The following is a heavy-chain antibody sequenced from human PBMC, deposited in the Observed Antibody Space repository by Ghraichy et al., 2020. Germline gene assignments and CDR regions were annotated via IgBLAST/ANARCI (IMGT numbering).Heavy chain of an antibody. CDR3: GRFRDVVTAAVDN. Sequence: SQTLSLTCTVSGDSISGDSKYWGWIRQPPGMGLEWIGSISHSGSTNYNPSLKSRVTISLDTSSNQFSLKVNSVTAADTTVYYCGRFRDVVTAAVDNWGQGILVTVSS. CDR1: GDSISGDSKY. D-gene: IGHD2-21*02. CDR2: ISHSGST. V-gene: IGHV4-39*01. J-gene: IGHJ4*02.